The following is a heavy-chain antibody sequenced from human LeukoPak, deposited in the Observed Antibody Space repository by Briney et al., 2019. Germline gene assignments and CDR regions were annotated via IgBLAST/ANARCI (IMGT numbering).Heavy chain of an antibody. CDR2: ISSSGSTI. V-gene: IGHV3-48*03. CDR1: GFTFSSYE. J-gene: IGHJ4*02. Sequence: QPGGSLRLSCAASGFTFSSYEVNWVRQAPGKGLEWVSYISSSGSTIYYADSVKGRFTISRDNAKNSLYLQMNSLRAEDTAVYYCARDRMGYYDSSGYFDYWGQGTLVTVSS. D-gene: IGHD3-22*01. CDR3: ARDRMGYYDSSGYFDY.